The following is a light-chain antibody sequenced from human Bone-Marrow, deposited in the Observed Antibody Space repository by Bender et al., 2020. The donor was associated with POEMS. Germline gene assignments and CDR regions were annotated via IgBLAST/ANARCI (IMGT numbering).Light chain of an antibody. J-gene: IGLJ1*01. CDR1: SSDLGGYNL. CDR3: CSYAGDNNYV. Sequence: QSALTQPASVSGSPGQSITISCTGSSSDLGGYNLVSWYQQHPGKAPQLIIYEVTKRPSGVSNRFSGSKSGNTASLTISGLQADDESDYYCCSYAGDNNYVFGSGTKLTVL. V-gene: IGLV2-23*02. CDR2: EVT.